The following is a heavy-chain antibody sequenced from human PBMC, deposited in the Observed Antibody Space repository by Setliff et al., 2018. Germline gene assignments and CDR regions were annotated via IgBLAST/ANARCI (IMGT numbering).Heavy chain of an antibody. J-gene: IGHJ6*03. CDR2: IYIGGSA. CDR1: GGSISSYY. Sequence: KPSETLSLTCTVSGGSISSYYWSWIRQPAGKGLEWIGHIYIGGSANYNPSLKSRVTMSIDTSKNQLSLKLNSVTAADMAVYYCAREQWLDPPGYYYMDVWAKGTTVTAP. V-gene: IGHV4-4*07. D-gene: IGHD6-19*01. CDR3: AREQWLDPPGYYYMDV.